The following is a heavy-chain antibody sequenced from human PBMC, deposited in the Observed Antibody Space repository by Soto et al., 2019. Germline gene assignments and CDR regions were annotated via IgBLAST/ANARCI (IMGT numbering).Heavy chain of an antibody. J-gene: IGHJ4*02. CDR1: GGTFSSYA. V-gene: IGHV1-69*04. Sequence: QVQLVQSGAEVKKPGSSVKVSCKASGGTFSSYAISWVRQAPGQGLEWMGRIIPILGIANYAQKFQGRVTITADKSTSTAYMELSSLRSEDTAVDYCARGDTAMVLGYWGQGALVTVSS. D-gene: IGHD5-18*01. CDR3: ARGDTAMVLGY. CDR2: IIPILGIA.